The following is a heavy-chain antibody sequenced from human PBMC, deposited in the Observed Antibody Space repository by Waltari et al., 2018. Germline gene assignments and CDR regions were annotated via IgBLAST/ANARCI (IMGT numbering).Heavy chain of an antibody. V-gene: IGHV3-30-3*01. J-gene: IGHJ4*02. CDR3: AKGGLGDMIVVANDY. D-gene: IGHD3-22*01. Sequence: QVQMVESGGGVVQPGRSLRLSCAASGFTFSNYVIHWVRQAPGKGLEWVAVVSYEGSDEYYADSVKGRFTISRDNSKNTLYLQMNSLRAEDTAVYYCAKGGLGDMIVVANDYWGQGTLVTVSS. CDR1: GFTFSNYV. CDR2: VSYEGSDE.